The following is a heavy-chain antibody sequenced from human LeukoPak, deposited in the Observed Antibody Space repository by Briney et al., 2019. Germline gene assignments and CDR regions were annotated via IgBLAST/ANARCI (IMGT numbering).Heavy chain of an antibody. Sequence: SVTQSLTCVVSGYSISSDYYWGWIRQPPGKGLEWFGSAYQTGNTYYNPSLKSRVTISLDTSKNQFSLRLNSVTAADTAIYYCATGVGRGSSSFVPFDYWGRGMLVTVSS. J-gene: IGHJ4*02. V-gene: IGHV4-38-2*01. D-gene: IGHD6-6*01. CDR1: GYSISSDYY. CDR3: ATGVGRGSSSFVPFDY. CDR2: AYQTGNT.